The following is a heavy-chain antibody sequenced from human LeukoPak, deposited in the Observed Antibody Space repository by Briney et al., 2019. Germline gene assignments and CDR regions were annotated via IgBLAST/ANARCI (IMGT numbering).Heavy chain of an antibody. J-gene: IGHJ4*02. Sequence: GGSLRLSCAASGFTFSSYAMSWVRQAPGKGLEWVSAISGSGGSTYYADSVKGRFTISRDNSKNTLYLQMNSLRAEDTAVYYCAKGAFRSGRGYSGYDLGYWGQGTLVTVSS. CDR3: AKGAFRSGRGYSGYDLGY. V-gene: IGHV3-23*01. D-gene: IGHD5-12*01. CDR2: ISGSGGST. CDR1: GFTFSSYA.